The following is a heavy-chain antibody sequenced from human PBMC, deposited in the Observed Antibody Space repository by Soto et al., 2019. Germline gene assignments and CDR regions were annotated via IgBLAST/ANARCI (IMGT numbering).Heavy chain of an antibody. CDR3: ARDPSTGFADC. CDR2: ISSSGGST. D-gene: IGHD3-9*01. V-gene: IGHV3-23*01. J-gene: IGHJ4*02. Sequence: GGSLRLSCAASGFTFSNYAMNWVRQAPGKGLEWVSTISSSGGSTYYADSVKGRFTVSRDNSKNTLYLQINSLRAEDTAVYYCARDPSTGFADCWGQGTLVTVSS. CDR1: GFTFSNYA.